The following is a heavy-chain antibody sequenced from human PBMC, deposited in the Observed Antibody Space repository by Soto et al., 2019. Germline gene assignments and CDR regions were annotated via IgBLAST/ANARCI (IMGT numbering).Heavy chain of an antibody. CDR2: MSYSGTT. V-gene: IGHV4-31*03. J-gene: IGHJ3*02. Sequence: SETLSLTCTVSGASISSRNYFWGWIRQLPGKGLEWIAYMSYSGTTHYNPSLKTRLIISLDTSTNQFSLKLSSVTAADTAVYFCARHCSGGDCQYAFDIWGQGTMVTVS. CDR1: GASISSRNYF. CDR3: ARHCSGGDCQYAFDI. D-gene: IGHD2-21*01.